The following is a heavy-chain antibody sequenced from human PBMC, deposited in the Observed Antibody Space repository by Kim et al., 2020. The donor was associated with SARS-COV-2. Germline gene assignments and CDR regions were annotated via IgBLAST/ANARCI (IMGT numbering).Heavy chain of an antibody. V-gene: IGHV3-23*01. CDR1: GFTFRNYH. CDR3: AKRNWNDDVGY. CDR2: IGGSGGDT. Sequence: GGSLRLSCAASGFTFRNYHMSWVRQAPGKWLEWVSGIGGSGGDTYYADSVRGRFTISRDNSKNTLYLQMNSLRVEDTAVYYCAKRNWNDDVGYWGQGTLVTVSS. J-gene: IGHJ4*02. D-gene: IGHD1-1*01.